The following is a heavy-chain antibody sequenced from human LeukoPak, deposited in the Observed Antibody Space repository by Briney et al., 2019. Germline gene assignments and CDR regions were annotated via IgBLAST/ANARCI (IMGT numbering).Heavy chain of an antibody. CDR2: INWNGGST. D-gene: IGHD4/OR15-4a*01. CDR1: GFTFDDYG. Sequence: GGTLRLSCAASGFTFDDYGMSWVRQAPGKGLEWVSGINWNGGSTGYADSVKGRFTISRDNAKNTLYLQMNSLRSEDTAVYYCAKSALAFGATYYFDYWGQGTLVTVSS. V-gene: IGHV3-20*04. J-gene: IGHJ4*02. CDR3: AKSALAFGATYYFDY.